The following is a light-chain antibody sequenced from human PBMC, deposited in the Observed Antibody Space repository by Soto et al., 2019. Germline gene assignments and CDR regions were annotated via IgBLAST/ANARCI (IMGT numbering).Light chain of an antibody. Sequence: QSALTQPASVSGSPGQSITISCTGTSSDVGGYNYVSWYQQHPGKAPKLMIYDVSNWPSGVSNRFSGSKSGNTASLTISGLQAEDGADYYCSSYTSSSTLVVFGGGTKLTVL. CDR3: SSYTSSSTLVV. V-gene: IGLV2-14*01. J-gene: IGLJ2*01. CDR2: DVS. CDR1: SSDVGGYNY.